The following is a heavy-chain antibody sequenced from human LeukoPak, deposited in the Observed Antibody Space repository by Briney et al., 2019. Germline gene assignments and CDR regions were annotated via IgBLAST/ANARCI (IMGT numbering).Heavy chain of an antibody. CDR2: MNPNSGNT. Sequence: GASVKVSCKASGYTFTSYDINWVRQATGQGLEWIGWMNPNSGNTGYAQKFQGRVTMTRNTSISTAYMELSSLRSEDTAVYYCARMTLYCSSTSCHFDYWGQGTLVTVSS. CDR3: ARMTLYCSSTSCHFDY. J-gene: IGHJ4*02. V-gene: IGHV1-8*01. CDR1: GYTFTSYD. D-gene: IGHD2-2*01.